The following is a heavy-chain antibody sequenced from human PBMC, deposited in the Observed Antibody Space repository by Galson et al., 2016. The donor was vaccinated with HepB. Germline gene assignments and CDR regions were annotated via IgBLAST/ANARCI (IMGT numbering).Heavy chain of an antibody. Sequence: SLRLSCAASGFIFRNYQMSWVRQAPGKGPEWVSVIYSGGNTYYGDSVKGRFTISRDNSKNTVFLQMDSLRAEETAIYYCAKDLRKRNLIRYFYYGVDVWGQGTLVTVSS. CDR3: AKDLRKRNLIRYFYYGVDV. CDR1: GFIFRNYQ. V-gene: IGHV3-53*01. D-gene: IGHD1-14*01. CDR2: IYSGGNT. J-gene: IGHJ6*02.